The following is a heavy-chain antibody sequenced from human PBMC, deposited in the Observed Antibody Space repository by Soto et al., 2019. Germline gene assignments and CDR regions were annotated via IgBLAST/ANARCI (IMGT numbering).Heavy chain of an antibody. J-gene: IGHJ3*02. CDR3: ARGYAGNSAALDI. CDR1: VFTFSNYG. V-gene: IGHV3-33*01. Sequence: QVQLVESGGGVVQPGRSLRLSCTASVFTFSNYGMHWVRQAPGKGLEWVAIIWYDGSKKYYVDSVKGRFTISRDNSKNTLYLEMNSLRAEDTAVYYCARGYAGNSAALDIWGQGTMVTVSS. CDR2: IWYDGSKK. D-gene: IGHD1-1*01.